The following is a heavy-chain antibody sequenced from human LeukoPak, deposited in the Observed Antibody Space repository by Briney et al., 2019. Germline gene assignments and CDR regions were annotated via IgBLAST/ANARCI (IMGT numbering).Heavy chain of an antibody. Sequence: SETLSLTRTVSGDSVTTYYWSWIRQPPGKGLEWIGYIYYSGSTNYNPSLKSRVTMSVDTSKNQFSLRLTSVTAADTAVFYCARGAWFATGGYDYWGQGTLVTVSS. CDR2: IYYSGST. J-gene: IGHJ4*01. CDR3: ARGAWFATGGYDY. V-gene: IGHV4-59*02. D-gene: IGHD3-10*01. CDR1: GDSVTTYY.